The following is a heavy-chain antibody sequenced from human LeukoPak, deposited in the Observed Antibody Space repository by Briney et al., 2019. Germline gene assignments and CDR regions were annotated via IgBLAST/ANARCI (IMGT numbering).Heavy chain of an antibody. CDR2: IYSGGST. V-gene: IGHV3-53*01. D-gene: IGHD1-26*01. CDR3: AKSNSGSYHFYFDH. J-gene: IGHJ4*02. CDR1: GFTVSSNS. Sequence: GGSLRLSCAASGFTVSSNSMSWARQAPGKGLEWVSVIYSGGSTNYADSVKGRVTISRDNSKNTLYLQMNSLRAEDTALYYCAKSNSGSYHFYFDHWGQGTLVTVSS.